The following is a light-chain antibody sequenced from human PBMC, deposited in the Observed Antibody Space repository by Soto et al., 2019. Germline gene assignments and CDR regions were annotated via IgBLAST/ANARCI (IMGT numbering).Light chain of an antibody. J-gene: IGLJ2*01. V-gene: IGLV1-40*01. CDR2: GNS. CDR1: SSNIGAGYD. Sequence: QAVVTQPPSVSGAPGQRVTISCTGSSSNIGAGYDVHWYQQLPGTAPKLLIYGNSNRPSGVPDRFSGSKSGTSASLAITGLQAEDEADYYCCSYAGRYGVVFGGGTKLTVL. CDR3: CSYAGRYGVV.